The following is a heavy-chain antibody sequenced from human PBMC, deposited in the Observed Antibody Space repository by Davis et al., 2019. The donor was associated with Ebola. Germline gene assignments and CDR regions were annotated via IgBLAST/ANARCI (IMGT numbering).Heavy chain of an antibody. V-gene: IGHV3-21*01. Sequence: GESLKISCTASGFTFSSNSMTSVRQAPGKGLEWVPFISSSSNYIYYADLVKGRFNVSRDNAKNSLCLQMNSLRAEDTAVYYCVRDPALVVTGGGWFFGLWGRGTLVTVSS. J-gene: IGHJ2*01. D-gene: IGHD2-21*02. CDR1: GFTFSSNS. CDR3: VRDPALVVTGGGWFFGL. CDR2: ISSSSNYI.